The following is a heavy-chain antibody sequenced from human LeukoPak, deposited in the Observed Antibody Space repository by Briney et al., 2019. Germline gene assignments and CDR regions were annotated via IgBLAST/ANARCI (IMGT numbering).Heavy chain of an antibody. CDR3: AKDPTHFRVWDDYDNTRLNS. CDR1: GFTFSSYA. J-gene: IGHJ4*02. D-gene: IGHD3-22*01. V-gene: IGHV3-23*01. Sequence: PGGSLRLSCAASGFTFSSYAMSWVRQTPGKGLEWVTAISGSGGSTYYADSVKGRYTISRDNSKNTVYLQMNSLRAEDTAVYYCAKDPTHFRVWDDYDNTRLNSWGQGTLVTVSS. CDR2: ISGSGGST.